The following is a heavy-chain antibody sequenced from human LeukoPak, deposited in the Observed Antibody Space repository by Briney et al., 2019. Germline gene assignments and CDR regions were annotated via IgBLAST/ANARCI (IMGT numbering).Heavy chain of an antibody. CDR1: GYSISSGYY. V-gene: IGHV4-38-2*01. Sequence: SETQSLTCAVSGYSISSGYYWGWIWQPPGKGLEWIGSSYHTGNTDYNPSLKSRVTVSVDTSKNQFSLTLSSVTAADTAVYYCARVAGGSSDYWGQGTLVTVSS. J-gene: IGHJ4*02. D-gene: IGHD2-15*01. CDR3: ARVAGGSSDY. CDR2: SYHTGNT.